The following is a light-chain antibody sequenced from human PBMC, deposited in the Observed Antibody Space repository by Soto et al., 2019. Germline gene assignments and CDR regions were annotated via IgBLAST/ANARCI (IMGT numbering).Light chain of an antibody. Sequence: QSVLTQPPSVSAAPGQRVTISCPGSSSNTGNNFVSWYQQLPGTAPRLLIYDNNNRPSGIPDRFSGSQSGTSATLAIDGLEAGDEADYFCGTWDSSLRVVIFGGGTKLAVL. J-gene: IGLJ2*01. CDR1: SSNTGNNF. V-gene: IGLV1-51*01. CDR2: DNN. CDR3: GTWDSSLRVVI.